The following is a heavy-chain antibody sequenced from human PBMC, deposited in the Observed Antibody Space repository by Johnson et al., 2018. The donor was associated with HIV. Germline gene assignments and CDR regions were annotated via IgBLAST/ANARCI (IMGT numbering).Heavy chain of an antibody. D-gene: IGHD3-22*01. Sequence: VQLVESGGGVVRPGGSLRLSCAASGFTFSSYWMSWVRQAPGKGLEWVANIKQDGSEKYYVDSVKGRFTIPRDNAKNSLYLQMNSLRAEDTAVYYCARDRFGYYDSSGSYAFDIWGQGTMVTVSS. V-gene: IGHV3-7*01. CDR1: GFTFSSYW. CDR2: IKQDGSEK. CDR3: ARDRFGYYDSSGSYAFDI. J-gene: IGHJ3*02.